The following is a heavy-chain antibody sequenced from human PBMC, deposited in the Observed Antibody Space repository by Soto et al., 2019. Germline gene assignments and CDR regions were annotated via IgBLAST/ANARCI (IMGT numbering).Heavy chain of an antibody. Sequence: PSETLSLTCAVSGGSISSGGYSWSWIRQPPGKGLEWIGYIYHSGSTYYNPSLKSRVTISVDRSKNQFSLKLSSVTAADTAVYYCASGGHGDYLLTHSFDYWGQGTLVTVSS. CDR1: GGSISSGGYS. D-gene: IGHD4-17*01. CDR3: ASGGHGDYLLTHSFDY. J-gene: IGHJ4*02. CDR2: IYHSGST. V-gene: IGHV4-30-2*01.